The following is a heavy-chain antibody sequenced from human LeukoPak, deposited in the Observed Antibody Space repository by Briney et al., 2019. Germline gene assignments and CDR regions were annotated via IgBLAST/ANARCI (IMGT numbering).Heavy chain of an antibody. CDR3: ARGCSGYDFWSGYYTHPSYYYYYMDV. CDR1: GGSFSGYY. Sequence: SETLSLTCAVYGGSFSGYYWSWIRQPPGKGLEWIGEINHSGSTNYNPSLKSRVTISVDTSKNQFSLKLSSVTAADTAVYYCARGCSGYDFWSGYYTHPSYYYYYMDVWGKGTTVTVSS. J-gene: IGHJ6*03. CDR2: INHSGST. V-gene: IGHV4-34*01. D-gene: IGHD3-3*01.